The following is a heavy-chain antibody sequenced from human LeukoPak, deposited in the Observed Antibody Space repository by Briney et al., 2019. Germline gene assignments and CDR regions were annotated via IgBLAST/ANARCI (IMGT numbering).Heavy chain of an antibody. CDR1: GFTFSTYA. Sequence: AGSLRLSCAASGFTFSTYAMGWVRQAPGEGLEWVSSIKGGGGDPFYADSVRGRFTISRDKSKNTLYLQLNSLRAEDTAVYFCAQGGHDFNPFYYWGQGTLVTVSS. J-gene: IGHJ4*02. V-gene: IGHV3-23*01. CDR2: IKGGGGDP. CDR3: AQGGHDFNPFYY. D-gene: IGHD2-21*02.